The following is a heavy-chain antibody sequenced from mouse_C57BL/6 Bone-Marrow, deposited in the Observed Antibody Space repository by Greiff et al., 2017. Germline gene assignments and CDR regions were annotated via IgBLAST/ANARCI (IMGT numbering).Heavy chain of an antibody. CDR3: AKKVIYYEYDAFYDYAMDY. CDR1: GFSLTSYG. D-gene: IGHD2-4*01. Sequence: VKVVESGPGLVAPSQSLSITCTVSGFSLTSYGVSWVRQPPGKGLEWLGVIWGDGSTNYHSALISRLSISKDNSKSQVFLKLNSLQTDDTATYYCAKKVIYYEYDAFYDYAMDYWGQGTSVTVSS. V-gene: IGHV2-3*01. J-gene: IGHJ4*01. CDR2: IWGDGST.